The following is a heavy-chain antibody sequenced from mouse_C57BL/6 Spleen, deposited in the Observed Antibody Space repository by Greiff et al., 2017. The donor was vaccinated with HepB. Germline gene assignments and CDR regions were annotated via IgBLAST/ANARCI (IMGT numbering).Heavy chain of an antibody. CDR1: GYTLTSYG. J-gene: IGHJ4*01. CDR3: ARSREDYAMDY. Sequence: EVKLMESGAELVRPGSSVKMSCKTSGYTLTSYGINWVKQRPGQGLEWIGYIYIGNGYTEYNEKFKGKATLTSDTSSSTAYMQLSSLTSEDSAIYFCARSREDYAMDYWGQGTSVTVSS. V-gene: IGHV1-58*01. CDR2: IYIGNGYT.